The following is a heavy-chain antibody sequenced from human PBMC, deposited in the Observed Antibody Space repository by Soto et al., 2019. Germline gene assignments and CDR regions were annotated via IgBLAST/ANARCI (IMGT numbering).Heavy chain of an antibody. CDR2: LSYDGSNK. CDR1: GFTFSSYG. Sequence: GGSLRLSCAASGFTFSSYGMHWVRQAPGKGLEWVAVLSYDGSNKYYADSVKGRFTISRDNSKNTLYLQMNSLRAEDTAVYYCAKDRTPETYYYDSSGYCLLGPFDYWGQGTLVTVSS. D-gene: IGHD3-22*01. CDR3: AKDRTPETYYYDSSGYCLLGPFDY. J-gene: IGHJ4*02. V-gene: IGHV3-30*18.